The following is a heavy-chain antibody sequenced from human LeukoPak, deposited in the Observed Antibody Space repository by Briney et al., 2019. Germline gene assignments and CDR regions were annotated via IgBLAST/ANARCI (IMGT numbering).Heavy chain of an antibody. Sequence: ASVKVSCKASGYTFTGYYTHWVRQAPGQGLEWMGWINPNGGGTNYAQKFQGRVTMTRDTSISTAYMELSRLRSDDTAVYYCARPGGRRPYYFDYWGQGTLVTVSS. J-gene: IGHJ4*02. CDR3: ARPGGRRPYYFDY. CDR1: GYTFTGYY. D-gene: IGHD3-16*01. CDR2: INPNGGGT. V-gene: IGHV1-2*02.